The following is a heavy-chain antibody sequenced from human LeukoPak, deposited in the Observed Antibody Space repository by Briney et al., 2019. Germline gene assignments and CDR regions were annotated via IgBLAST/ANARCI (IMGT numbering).Heavy chain of an antibody. CDR3: ARGTAYSSGWYNWLDP. Sequence: PGGSLRLSCAASGFTFSSYSMNWVRQAPGKGLEWVSYISSSSTIYYADSVQGRFTISRDNAKNSLYLQMNSLRDEDTAVYYCARGTAYSSGWYNWLDPWGQGTLVTVSS. D-gene: IGHD6-19*01. CDR1: GFTFSSYS. CDR2: ISSSSTI. J-gene: IGHJ5*02. V-gene: IGHV3-48*02.